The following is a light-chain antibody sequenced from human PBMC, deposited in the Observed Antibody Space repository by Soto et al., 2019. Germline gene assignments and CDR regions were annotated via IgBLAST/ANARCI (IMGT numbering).Light chain of an antibody. CDR1: QPIGTS. CDR3: LQGYNSFWT. J-gene: IGKJ1*01. V-gene: IGKV1-39*01. Sequence: DIQISHSPSSLSASVGDSVTVTCRASQPIGTSLHWYQQKAGKAPRVLISSASRLQSGVSSRFSGSGSGTHFTLTISSLRPEDSASYYCLQGYNSFWTFGQGTKVDI. CDR2: SAS.